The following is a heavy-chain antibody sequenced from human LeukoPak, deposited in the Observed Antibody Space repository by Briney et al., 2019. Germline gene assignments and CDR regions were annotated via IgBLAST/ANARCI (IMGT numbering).Heavy chain of an antibody. CDR3: ARVDIVVVPAAGYYYYMDV. J-gene: IGHJ6*03. D-gene: IGHD2-2*03. CDR1: GFTFSSYS. V-gene: IGHV3-7*01. CDR2: IKQDGSEK. Sequence: PGGSLRLSCAASGFTFSSYSVNWVRQAPGKGLEWVANIKQDGSEKYYVDSVKGRFTISRDNAKNSLYLQMNSLRAEDTAVYYCARVDIVVVPAAGYYYYMDVWGKGTTVTVSS.